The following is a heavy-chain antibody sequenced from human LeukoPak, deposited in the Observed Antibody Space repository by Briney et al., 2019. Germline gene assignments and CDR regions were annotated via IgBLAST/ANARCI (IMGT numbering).Heavy chain of an antibody. Sequence: SETLSLTCTVSGGSISSGGYYWSWTRQHPGKGLEWIGYISYSGSTYYNPSPKSRVTISVDTSKNQFSLKLSSVTAADTAVYYCARTSAAGTGDYWGQGTLVTVSS. CDR1: GGSISSGGYY. CDR3: ARTSAAGTGDY. D-gene: IGHD6-13*01. CDR2: ISYSGST. J-gene: IGHJ4*02. V-gene: IGHV4-31*03.